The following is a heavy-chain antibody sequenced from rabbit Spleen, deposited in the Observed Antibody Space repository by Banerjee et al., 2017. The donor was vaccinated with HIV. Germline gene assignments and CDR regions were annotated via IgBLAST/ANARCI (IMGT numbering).Heavy chain of an antibody. V-gene: IGHV1S47*01. CDR1: GFSFSDRDV. D-gene: IGHD1-1*01. Sequence: QEQLEESGGGLVKPEGSLTLTCKASGFSFSDRDVMCWVRQAPGKGLEWIGYIDLLFGTTYYANWVNGRFTISSHNAQNTLYLQLHSLTAADTATYFCVRGASSSGYYSLWGQGTLVTVS. J-gene: IGHJ3*01. CDR2: IDLLFGTT. CDR3: VRGASSSGYYSL.